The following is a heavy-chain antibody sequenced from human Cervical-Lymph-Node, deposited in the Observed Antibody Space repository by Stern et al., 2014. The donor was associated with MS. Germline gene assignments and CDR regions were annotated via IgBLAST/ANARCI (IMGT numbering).Heavy chain of an antibody. V-gene: IGHV3-33*01. D-gene: IGHD2-15*01. Sequence: VQLVESGGGVVQPGRSLRLSCAASGFTFSSYGMHWVRQAPGKGLEWVAVIWYDGSNKYYADSVKGRFTTSRDNSKNTLYLQMNSLRAEDTAVYYCARDRHDLGYCSGGSCYLPDYWGQGTLVTVSS. CDR3: ARDRHDLGYCSGGSCYLPDY. J-gene: IGHJ4*02. CDR1: GFTFSSYG. CDR2: IWYDGSNK.